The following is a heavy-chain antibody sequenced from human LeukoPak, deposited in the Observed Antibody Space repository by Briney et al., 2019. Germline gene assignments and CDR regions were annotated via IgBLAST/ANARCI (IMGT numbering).Heavy chain of an antibody. CDR3: ARTRDLWSGYFDY. V-gene: IGHV4-30-2*01. J-gene: IGHJ4*02. CDR2: ILHSGST. D-gene: IGHD3-3*01. CDR1: GVSITSDTYC. Sequence: SETLSLTCAVSGVSITSDTYCWSWIRQPPGKGLEWIGYILHSGSTYYNPSLKSRVTMSIDTSKSQFSLKLSPVTAADTAVYYCARTRDLWSGYFDYWGQGTLVTVSS.